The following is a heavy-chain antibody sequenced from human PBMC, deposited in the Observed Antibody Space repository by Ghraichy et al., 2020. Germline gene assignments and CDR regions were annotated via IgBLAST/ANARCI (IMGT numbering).Heavy chain of an antibody. CDR1: GGTFSTYA. CDR2: IIPLFDTT. J-gene: IGHJ3*02. Sequence: SVKVSCKASGGTFSTYAISWVRQAPGQGLEWMGGIIPLFDTTNYAHKFQVRVTITADESTSTAYMELSSLRSEDTAVYYCARARGGDRGAFDIWGQGTMITVSS. D-gene: IGHD4-17*01. V-gene: IGHV1-69*13. CDR3: ARARGGDRGAFDI.